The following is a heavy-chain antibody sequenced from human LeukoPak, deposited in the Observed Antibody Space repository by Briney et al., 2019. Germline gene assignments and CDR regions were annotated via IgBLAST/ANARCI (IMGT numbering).Heavy chain of an antibody. CDR3: AKGSYYYDSSGYFY. Sequence: GGSLRLSCAASGFTVSSNYMSWVRQPPGKGLEWVANIKQDGSEKYYVDSVKGRFTISRDNSKNTLYLQMNSLRAEDTAVYYCAKGSYYYDSSGYFYWGQGTLVTVSS. CDR2: IKQDGSEK. V-gene: IGHV3-7*03. D-gene: IGHD3-22*01. CDR1: GFTVSSNY. J-gene: IGHJ4*02.